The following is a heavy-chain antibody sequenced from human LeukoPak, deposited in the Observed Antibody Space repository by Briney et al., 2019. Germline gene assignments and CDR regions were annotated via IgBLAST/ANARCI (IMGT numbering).Heavy chain of an antibody. J-gene: IGHJ4*02. CDR3: ARAHRYYDFWSGYPMPGY. CDR1: GYTFTSYY. Sequence: ASVKVSCKASGYTFTSYYMHWVRQAPGQGLEWMGIINPSGGSTSYAQKFQGRVTITRNTSISTAYMELSSLRSEDTAVYYCARAHRYYDFWSGYPMPGYWGQGTLVTVSS. V-gene: IGHV1-46*01. CDR2: INPSGGST. D-gene: IGHD3-3*01.